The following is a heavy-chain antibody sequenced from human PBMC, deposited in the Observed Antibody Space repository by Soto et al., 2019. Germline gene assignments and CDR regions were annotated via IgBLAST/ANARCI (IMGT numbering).Heavy chain of an antibody. CDR2: IWYDGSNK. CDR1: GFTFSSYG. D-gene: IGHD3-9*01. V-gene: IGHV3-33*01. Sequence: GGSLRLSCAASGFTFSSYGMHWVRQAPGKGLEWVAVIWYDGSNKYYADSVKGRFTISRDNSKNTLYLQMNSLRAEDTAVYYCARDDGFANYDIPRSEYYYYGMDVWGQGT. J-gene: IGHJ6*02. CDR3: ARDDGFANYDIPRSEYYYYGMDV.